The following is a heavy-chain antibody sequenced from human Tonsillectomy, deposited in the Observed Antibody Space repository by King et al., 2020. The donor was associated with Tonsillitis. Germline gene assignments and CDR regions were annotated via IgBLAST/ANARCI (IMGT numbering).Heavy chain of an antibody. J-gene: IGHJ3*02. CDR3: ARHGPPDAFDI. CDR1: GDIFSIYF. CDR2: IDPDDSDT. Sequence: QLVQSGAEVKKPGESLKISCQGSGDIFSIYFIGWVRQMPGKGLECVGIIDPDDSDTRYSPSFQGQVTISADQSISTAYLQWSSLKASDTAMYYCARHGPPDAFDIWGQGTMVTVSS. V-gene: IGHV5-51*01.